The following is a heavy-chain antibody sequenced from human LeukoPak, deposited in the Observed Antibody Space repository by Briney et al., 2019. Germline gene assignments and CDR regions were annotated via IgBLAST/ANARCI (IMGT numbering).Heavy chain of an antibody. CDR3: AKGSYCSSTSCYFVGSIDY. V-gene: IGHV3-23*01. Sequence: AGGSLRLSCAASGFTFSSYAMSWVRQAPGKGLEWVSAISGSGGSTYYADSVKGRFTISRDNSKNTLYLQMNSLRAEDTAVYYCAKGSYCSSTSCYFVGSIDYWSQGTLVTVSS. CDR1: GFTFSSYA. J-gene: IGHJ4*02. CDR2: ISGSGGST. D-gene: IGHD2-2*01.